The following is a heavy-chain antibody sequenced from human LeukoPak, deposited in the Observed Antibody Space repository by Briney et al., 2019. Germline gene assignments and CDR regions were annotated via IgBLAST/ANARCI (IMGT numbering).Heavy chain of an antibody. CDR3: ARGVVALEINWFDP. J-gene: IGHJ5*02. Sequence: SETLSLTCTVSGGSISSYYWSWIRQTPGKGLEWIGSIYYSGSTYYNPSLTSRVTISVDTSKNQFSLKLSSVTAADTAVYYCARGVVALEINWFDPWGQGTLVTVSS. D-gene: IGHD2-2*01. CDR2: IYYSGST. V-gene: IGHV4-59*12. CDR1: GGSISSYY.